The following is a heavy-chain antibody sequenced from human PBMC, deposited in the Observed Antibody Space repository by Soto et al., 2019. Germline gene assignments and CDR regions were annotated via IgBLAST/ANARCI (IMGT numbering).Heavy chain of an antibody. Sequence: GGSLRLSCAASGFTFSSYSMNWVRQAPGKGLEWVSSISSGSTYRYYADSVMGRFTISRDNAKNSLYLQMNSLRAEDTAVYYCASGYSSSRERVFDYWGQGTLVTVSS. V-gene: IGHV3-21*01. CDR1: GFTFSSYS. CDR3: ASGYSSSRERVFDY. D-gene: IGHD6-13*01. CDR2: ISSGSTYR. J-gene: IGHJ4*02.